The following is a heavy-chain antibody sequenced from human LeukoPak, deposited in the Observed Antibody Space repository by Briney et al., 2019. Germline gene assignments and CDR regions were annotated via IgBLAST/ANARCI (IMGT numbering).Heavy chain of an antibody. CDR3: YMVRGAARLTWFDY. CDR1: GYSISSGYY. CDR2: IYHSGST. Sequence: PSETLSLTCAVSGYSISSGYYWGWIRQPPGKGLEWIGSIYHSGSTYYNPSLKSRVTISVDTSKNQFSLKLSSVTAADTAVYYCYMVRGAARLTWFDYWGQGTLVTVSS. V-gene: IGHV4-38-2*01. J-gene: IGHJ4*02. D-gene: IGHD3-10*01.